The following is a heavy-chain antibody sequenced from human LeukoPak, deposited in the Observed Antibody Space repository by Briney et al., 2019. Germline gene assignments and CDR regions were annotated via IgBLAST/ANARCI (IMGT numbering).Heavy chain of an antibody. CDR1: GYSISSGYY. CDR3: ARRYVSGDYFFYYFDY. Sequence: PSETLSLTCTVSGYSISSGYYWGWIRQPPGKGLEWIGSIYHSGSTYYNPSLKSRVTISVDTSKNQFPLKLSSVTAADTAVYYCARRYVSGDYFFYYFDYRGQGTLVTVSS. V-gene: IGHV4-38-2*02. J-gene: IGHJ4*02. D-gene: IGHD4-17*01. CDR2: IYHSGST.